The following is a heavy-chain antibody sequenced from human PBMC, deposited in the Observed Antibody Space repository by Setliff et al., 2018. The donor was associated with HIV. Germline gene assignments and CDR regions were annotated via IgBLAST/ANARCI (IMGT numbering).Heavy chain of an antibody. CDR1: GGSITSFY. J-gene: IGHJ3*01. CDR2: IYTSGST. CDR3: ARTTILQESFDL. V-gene: IGHV4-4*07. Sequence: KPSETLSLTCTVSGGSITSFYWNWIRQPAGRGLEWIGRIYTSGSTNYSPSLKSRVSMSVDTSRNQLSLRLTSVTAADTAVYFCARTTILQESFDLWGQGTMVTVSS. D-gene: IGHD1-1*01.